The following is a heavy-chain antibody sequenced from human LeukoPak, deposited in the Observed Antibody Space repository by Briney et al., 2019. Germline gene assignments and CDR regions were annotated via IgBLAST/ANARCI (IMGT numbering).Heavy chain of an antibody. CDR3: AKEPARGYSYGYFDY. CDR2: ISGTGGNT. J-gene: IGHJ4*02. Sequence: GGSLRPSCAASGFTFSSYAMSWVRQAPGKGLEWVSAISGTGGNTYYADSVKGRFTISRDNSKNTLYLQMNSLRAEDTAVYYCAKEPARGYSYGYFDYWGQGTLVTVSS. CDR1: GFTFSSYA. D-gene: IGHD5-18*01. V-gene: IGHV3-23*01.